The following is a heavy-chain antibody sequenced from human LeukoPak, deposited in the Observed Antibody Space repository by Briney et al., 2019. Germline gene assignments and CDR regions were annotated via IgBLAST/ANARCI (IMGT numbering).Heavy chain of an antibody. D-gene: IGHD1-26*01. CDR2: ISSSSSYI. CDR3: AREIVGTIKSYFDY. J-gene: IGHJ4*02. Sequence: GGSLRLSCAASGFTFSSYSMNWVRQAPGKGLEWVSSISSSSSYIYYADSVKGRFTISRDNAENSLYLQMNSLRAEDTAIYYCAREIVGTIKSYFDYWGQGTLVTASP. V-gene: IGHV3-21*01. CDR1: GFTFSSYS.